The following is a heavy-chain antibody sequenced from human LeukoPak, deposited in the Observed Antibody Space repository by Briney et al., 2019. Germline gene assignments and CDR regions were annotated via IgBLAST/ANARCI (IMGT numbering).Heavy chain of an antibody. CDR2: IYHSGST. V-gene: IGHV4-38-2*01. CDR1: GYSISSGYY. D-gene: IGHD1-26*01. Sequence: PSETLSLTCAVSGYSISSGYYWGWIRQPPGKGLDWIGSIYHSGSTYYNPSLKSRVTISVDTSKNQFSLKLSSVTAADTAVYYCARRKVLGIVGAITLSAFDIWGQGTMVTVSS. CDR3: ARRKVLGIVGAITLSAFDI. J-gene: IGHJ3*02.